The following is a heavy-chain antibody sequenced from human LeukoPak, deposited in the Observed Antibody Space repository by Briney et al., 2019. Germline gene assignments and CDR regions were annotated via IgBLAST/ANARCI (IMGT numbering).Heavy chain of an antibody. J-gene: IGHJ4*02. CDR2: FDPEDGET. D-gene: IGHD2-21*02. CDR3: ARDGDGVVTETFDY. CDR1: GYTLTELS. V-gene: IGHV1-24*01. Sequence: WASVKVSCKVSGYTLTELSMHWVRQAPGKGLEWMGGFDPEDGETIYAQKFQGRVTMTRDTSTSTVYMELSSLGSEDTAVYYCARDGDGVVTETFDYWGQGTLVTVSS.